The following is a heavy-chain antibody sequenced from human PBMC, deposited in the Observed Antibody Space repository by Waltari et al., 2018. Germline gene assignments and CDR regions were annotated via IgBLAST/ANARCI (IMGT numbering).Heavy chain of an antibody. Sequence: EVRLVESGGGLVQPGGSLRLSCVGSGFRFSGYEMHWVRQAPGKGLEGVSFSNPGGVSMDYADSVKGRFTSSRDKTQNSLYLQMNSLTPDDTAVYYCASTYSSMWYGWLDPWGQGTRVTVSS. J-gene: IGHJ5*02. V-gene: IGHV3-48*03. D-gene: IGHD6-13*01. CDR3: ASTYSSMWYGWLDP. CDR2: SNPGGVSM. CDR1: GFRFSGYE.